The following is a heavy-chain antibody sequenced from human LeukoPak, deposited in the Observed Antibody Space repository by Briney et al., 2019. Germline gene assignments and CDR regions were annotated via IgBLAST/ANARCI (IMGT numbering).Heavy chain of an antibody. CDR2: INPNSGGT. Sequence: ASVKVSCKASGYTFTGYYMHWVRQAPGQGLEWMGWINPNSGGTNYAQKFQDWVTMTRDTSISTAYMEMSRLRSDDTAVYYCARAGVRYCSGGSCYGFYYYYGMDVWGQGTTVTVSS. CDR1: GYTFTGYY. CDR3: ARAGVRYCSGGSCYGFYYYYGMDV. D-gene: IGHD2-15*01. V-gene: IGHV1-2*04. J-gene: IGHJ6*02.